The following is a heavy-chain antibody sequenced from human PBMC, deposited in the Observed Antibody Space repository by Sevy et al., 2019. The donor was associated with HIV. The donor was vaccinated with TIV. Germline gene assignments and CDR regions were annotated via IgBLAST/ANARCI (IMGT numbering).Heavy chain of an antibody. CDR2: VDIDWSRT. J-gene: IGHJ5*02. D-gene: IGHD5-18*01. V-gene: IGHV3-74*01. CDR3: ARGTALGWFDP. Sequence: GGSLRLSCAASGFTFDSYWLHWVRQDPWKGLEWVSCVDIDWSRTEYADSVKGRFTISRDNAKNMLYLEMNSLRVEDTAEYYCARGTALGWFDPWGQGTQVTVSS. CDR1: GFTFDSYW.